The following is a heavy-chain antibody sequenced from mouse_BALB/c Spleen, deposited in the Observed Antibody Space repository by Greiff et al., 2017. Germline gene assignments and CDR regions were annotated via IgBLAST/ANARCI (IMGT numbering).Heavy chain of an antibody. D-gene: IGHD3-3*01. CDR3: ARLGGNAWFAY. CDR2: INPYNDGT. CDR1: GYTFTSYV. J-gene: IGHJ3*01. V-gene: IGHV1-14*01. Sequence: VQLKQSGPELVKPGASVKMSCKASGYTFTSYVMHWVKQKPGQGLEWIGYINPYNDGTKYNEKFKGKATLTSDKSSSTAYMELSSLTSEDSAVYYCARLGGNAWFAYWGQGTLVTVSA.